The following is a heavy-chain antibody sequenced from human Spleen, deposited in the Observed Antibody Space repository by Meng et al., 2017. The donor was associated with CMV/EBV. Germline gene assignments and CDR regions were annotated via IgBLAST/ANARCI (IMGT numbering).Heavy chain of an antibody. CDR2: ISSSSITR. Sequence: GGSLRLSCAASGFPFSDYYMTWIRQVPGQGLEWISFISSSSITRRYSDSAKGRFTISRDNANTSLYLQMNSLRAEDTAVYYCARDHRAGYGVFYYGLDVGGQGTTVTVSS. D-gene: IGHD2-15*01. V-gene: IGHV3-11*01. CDR1: GFPFSDYY. J-gene: IGHJ6*02. CDR3: ARDHRAGYGVFYYGLDV.